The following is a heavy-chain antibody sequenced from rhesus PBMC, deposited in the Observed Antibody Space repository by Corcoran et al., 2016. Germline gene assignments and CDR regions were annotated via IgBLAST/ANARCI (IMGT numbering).Heavy chain of an antibody. CDR2: TYCTRTNP. Sequence: QVQLQESGPGVVKPSETLSLTCAVSGGSISDCYRWSWIRQPPGKGREWIGYTYCTRTNPNSPPSRKSRVTISKDTSKNQFSLKRSSVPAAQTAVYYCARETGEYSNYYFDYWGQGVLVTVSS. CDR3: ARETGEYSNYYFDY. D-gene: IGHD4-23*01. J-gene: IGHJ4*01. CDR1: GGSISDCYR. V-gene: IGHV4S10*01.